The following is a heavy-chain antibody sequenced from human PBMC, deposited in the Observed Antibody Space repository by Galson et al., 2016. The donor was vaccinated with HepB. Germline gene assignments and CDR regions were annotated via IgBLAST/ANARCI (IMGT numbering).Heavy chain of an antibody. Sequence: KISCKASGYRFTSYWIGWVRQMPGKGLEWMGIIYPADSDTRYSPSFQGQVTISADKSISTVYLQWSSLKASDTAIYYCARESGYNFWRGYFDYWGQGNLVTVST. J-gene: IGHJ4*02. CDR1: GYRFTSYW. D-gene: IGHD3-3*01. V-gene: IGHV5-51*01. CDR2: IYPADSDT. CDR3: ARESGYNFWRGYFDY.